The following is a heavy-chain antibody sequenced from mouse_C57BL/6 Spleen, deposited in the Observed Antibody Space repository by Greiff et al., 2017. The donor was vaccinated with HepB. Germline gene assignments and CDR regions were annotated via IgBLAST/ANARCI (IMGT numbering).Heavy chain of an antibody. V-gene: IGHV1-50*01. CDR3: ARGGLYLAMDY. J-gene: IGHJ4*01. Sequence: QVQLQQPGAELVKPGASVKLSCKASGYTFTSYWMQWVKQRPGQGLEWIGEIDPSDSYTNYNQKFKGKATLTVDTSSSTAYMQLSSLTSEDSAVYYCARGGLYLAMDYWGQGTSVTVSS. D-gene: IGHD3-1*01. CDR2: IDPSDSYT. CDR1: GYTFTSYW.